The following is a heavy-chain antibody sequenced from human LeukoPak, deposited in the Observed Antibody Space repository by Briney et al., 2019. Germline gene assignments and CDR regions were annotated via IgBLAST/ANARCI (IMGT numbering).Heavy chain of an antibody. D-gene: IGHD2-2*01. J-gene: IGHJ5*02. V-gene: IGHV1-2*02. Sequence: ASVKVSCKASGYTFTGYYMHWVRQAPGQGLEWMGWINPNSGGTNYAQKFQGRVTMTRDTSISTAYMELSRLRSDDTAVYYCARIWGSSTSCYDCWFDPWGQGTLLTVSS. CDR1: GYTFTGYY. CDR3: ARIWGSSTSCYDCWFDP. CDR2: INPNSGGT.